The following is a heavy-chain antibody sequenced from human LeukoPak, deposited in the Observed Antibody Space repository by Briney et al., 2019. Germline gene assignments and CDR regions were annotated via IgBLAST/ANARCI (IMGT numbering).Heavy chain of an antibody. J-gene: IGHJ5*02. Sequence: ASVKVSCKASGYTFTGYFTHWVRQAPGQGLEWMGWINPNSGGTNYAEKFQGRVTMTRDTSITTAYMELGSLRSDDTAVYYCARTYEVRGVTYNWFDPWGQGTLVTVSS. CDR1: GYTFTGYF. CDR2: INPNSGGT. V-gene: IGHV1-2*02. D-gene: IGHD3-10*02. CDR3: ARTYEVRGVTYNWFDP.